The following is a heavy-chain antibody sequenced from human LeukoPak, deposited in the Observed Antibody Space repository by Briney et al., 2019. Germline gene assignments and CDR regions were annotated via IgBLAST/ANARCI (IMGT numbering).Heavy chain of an antibody. Sequence: PSETLSLTCTVPGGSISSYYWSWIRQPPGKGLEWIGYIYYSGSTNYNPSLKSRVTISVDTAKNQFSLKLSSVTAADTAVYYCARGGGDCSGGSCYSLDYWGQGTLVTVSS. J-gene: IGHJ4*02. CDR2: IYYSGST. CDR3: ARGGGDCSGGSCYSLDY. CDR1: GGSISSYY. D-gene: IGHD2-15*01. V-gene: IGHV4-59*01.